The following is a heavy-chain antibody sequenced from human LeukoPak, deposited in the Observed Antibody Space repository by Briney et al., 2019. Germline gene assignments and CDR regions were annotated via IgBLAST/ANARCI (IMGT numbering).Heavy chain of an antibody. J-gene: IGHJ6*03. V-gene: IGHV3-21*01. CDR1: GFTFMTYS. D-gene: IGHD6-19*01. Sequence: GSLRLSCAASGFTFMTYSMNWVRQAPGKGLEWVSSISSSSSSYIYYADSVKGRFTISRDNDKNSLYLQMNSLRAEDTAVYYCARDTSSSGWSRYYYYYYMDVWGKGTTVTISS. CDR2: ISSSSSSYI. CDR3: ARDTSSSGWSRYYYYYYMDV.